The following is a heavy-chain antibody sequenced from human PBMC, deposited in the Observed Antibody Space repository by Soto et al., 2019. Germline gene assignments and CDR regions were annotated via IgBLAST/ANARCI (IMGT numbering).Heavy chain of an antibody. V-gene: IGHV3-30-3*01. J-gene: IGHJ4*02. CDR2: ISYDGSNK. Sequence: QVQLVESGGGVVQPGRSLRLSCAASGFTFSSYAMHWVRQAPGKGLEWVAVISYDGSNKYYADSVKGRFTISRDNSKNTRYLQMNRLRAEDTAVYYCASSLVRMTTVTENDYWGQGTLVTVSS. D-gene: IGHD4-17*01. CDR3: ASSLVRMTTVTENDY. CDR1: GFTFSSYA.